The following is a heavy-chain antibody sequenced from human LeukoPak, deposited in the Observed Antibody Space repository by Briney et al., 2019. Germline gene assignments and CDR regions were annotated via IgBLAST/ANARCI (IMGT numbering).Heavy chain of an antibody. CDR3: ARLGSNNGWYWHFDV. CDR1: GASISGDN. Sequence: PSQTLCLTCTASGASISGDNWSWIRDPPGKGLELSGFISFSGSTPYNPSPKSRVTISLDTSTSQFSLKLSSVTAADTAVYYCARLGSNNGWYWHFDVWGRGTLVTVSS. CDR2: ISFSGST. J-gene: IGHJ2*01. V-gene: IGHV4-59*08. D-gene: IGHD2-8*01.